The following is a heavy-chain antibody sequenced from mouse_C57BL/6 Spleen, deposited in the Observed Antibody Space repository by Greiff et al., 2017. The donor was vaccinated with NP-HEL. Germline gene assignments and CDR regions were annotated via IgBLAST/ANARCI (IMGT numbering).Heavy chain of an antibody. CDR2: IYPGDGDT. Sequence: VQLQQSGPELVKPGASVKISCKASGYAFSSSWMNWVKQRPGKGLEWIGRIYPGDGDTNYNGKFKGKATLTADKSSSTAYMQLSSLTSEDSAVYFCASAGVYDGYDVFAYWGQGTLVTVSA. CDR1: GYAFSSSW. CDR3: ASAGVYDGYDVFAY. D-gene: IGHD2-3*01. V-gene: IGHV1-82*01. J-gene: IGHJ3*01.